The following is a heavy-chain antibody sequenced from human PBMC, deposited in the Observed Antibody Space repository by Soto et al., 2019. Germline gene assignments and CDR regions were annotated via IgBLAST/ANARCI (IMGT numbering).Heavy chain of an antibody. J-gene: IGHJ4*02. Sequence: SETLSLTCTVSGGSISSSNYYWGWIRQPPGKGLEWIGNMYYSGDTYYKPSLKSRVTISVDTSKNQFSLKLSSVTAADTAVYYCARAQAGFFGSGSYYNGLFDFWGQGTLVTVS. CDR3: ARAQAGFFGSGSYYNGLFDF. D-gene: IGHD3-10*01. V-gene: IGHV4-39*02. CDR2: MYYSGDT. CDR1: GGSISSSNYY.